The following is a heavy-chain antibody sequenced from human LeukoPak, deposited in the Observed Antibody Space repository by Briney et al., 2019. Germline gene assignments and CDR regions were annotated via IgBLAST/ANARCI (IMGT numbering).Heavy chain of an antibody. J-gene: IGHJ4*02. D-gene: IGHD3/OR15-3a*01. V-gene: IGHV3-7*01. CDR2: IKQDGSEK. Sequence: GGSLRLSCAASGFTFSTFAMIWVRQPPGKGLEWVANIKQDGSEKHYVDSVKGRFTISRDNAKNSLYLQMNSLRAEDTAVYYCARDSVIYGYWGQGTLVTVSS. CDR3: ARDSVIYGY. CDR1: GFTFSTFA.